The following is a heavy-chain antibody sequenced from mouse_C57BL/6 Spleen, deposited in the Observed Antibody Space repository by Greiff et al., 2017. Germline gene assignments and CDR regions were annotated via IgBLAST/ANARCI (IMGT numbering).Heavy chain of an antibody. D-gene: IGHD1-1*01. CDR1: GYAFSSSW. J-gene: IGHJ1*03. CDR2: IYPGDGDT. CDR3: TRSATVVASVDFDV. V-gene: IGHV1-82*01. Sequence: VQLQQSGPELVKPGASVKISCKASGYAFSSSWMNWVKQRPGKGLEWIGRIYPGDGDTKYNGKFKGKSTLTADKSSSTAYMQLSSQTSEASSVYIGTRSATVVASVDFDVWGTGTTVTASS.